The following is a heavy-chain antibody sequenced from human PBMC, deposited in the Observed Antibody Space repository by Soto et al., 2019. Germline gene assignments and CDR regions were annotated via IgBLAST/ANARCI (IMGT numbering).Heavy chain of an antibody. J-gene: IGHJ4*02. D-gene: IGHD2-15*01. CDR3: ARVYCSGGGCYGIDY. CDR1: GDTFTSYY. CDR2: INPSGDT. Sequence: QVQLVQSGAEVKKPGASVKISCKASGDTFTSYYMHWVRQAPGQGLEWMGIINPSGDTSYAQKFQGRVTMTRERSTSTVYMELSSLRSEDTAVYYCARVYCSGGGCYGIDYWGQGTLVTVSS. V-gene: IGHV1-46*01.